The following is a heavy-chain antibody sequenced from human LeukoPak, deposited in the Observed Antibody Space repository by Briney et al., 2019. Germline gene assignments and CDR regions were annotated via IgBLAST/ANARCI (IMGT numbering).Heavy chain of an antibody. CDR1: GGSISTYY. V-gene: IGHV4-59*04. CDR2: IFYRGST. D-gene: IGHD3-10*01. CDR3: AILGTGGS. J-gene: IGHJ5*02. Sequence: SETLSLTCTVSGGSISTYYWSWIRQPPGKGLEWIGTIFYRGSTSYNPSLKSRVTIAVDTSNNQFSLRLSSVTAADTAVYYCAILGTGGSWGQGTLVTVSS.